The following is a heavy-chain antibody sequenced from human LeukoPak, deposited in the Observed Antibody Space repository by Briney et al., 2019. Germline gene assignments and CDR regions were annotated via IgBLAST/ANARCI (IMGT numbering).Heavy chain of an antibody. V-gene: IGHV3-30*18. CDR2: ISYDGSNK. D-gene: IGHD1-26*01. J-gene: IGHJ6*03. CDR3: AKVQMNHSGSYYYYYMDV. CDR1: GFTFSSYG. Sequence: GGSLRLSCAASGFTFSSYGMHWVRQAPGKGLEWVAVISYDGSNKYYADSVKGRFTISRDNSKNTLYLQMNSLRAEDTAVYYCAKVQMNHSGSYYYYYMDVWGKGTTVTVSS.